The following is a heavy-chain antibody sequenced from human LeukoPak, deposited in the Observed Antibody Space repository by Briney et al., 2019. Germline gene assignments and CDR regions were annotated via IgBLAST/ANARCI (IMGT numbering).Heavy chain of an antibody. J-gene: IGHJ4*02. CDR3: ARCDATAEWFDY. CDR2: IYPGDSDT. CDR1: GYNFNRDW. Sequence: GESLRISCKDSGYNFNRDWIAWVRQMPGKGLEWMGIIYPGDSDTRYSPSFQGQVTISADKSISTAYLQWSSLKASDTAMYYCARCDATAEWFDYWGQGTLVTVSS. D-gene: IGHD3-3*01. V-gene: IGHV5-51*01.